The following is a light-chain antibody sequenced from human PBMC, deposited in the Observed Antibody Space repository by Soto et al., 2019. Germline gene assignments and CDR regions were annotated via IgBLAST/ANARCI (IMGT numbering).Light chain of an antibody. Sequence: DIQMTQSPSSLSASVGDRVTITCRASQSLSSRVTWYQQKPGEAPKLLIYETSRLQSGVPSRFSGSGSETDFTLTINRLQPEDFATYYCQQSFSPPYTCGQGTKLEIK. CDR2: ETS. CDR3: QQSFSPPYT. J-gene: IGKJ2*01. V-gene: IGKV1-39*01. CDR1: QSLSSR.